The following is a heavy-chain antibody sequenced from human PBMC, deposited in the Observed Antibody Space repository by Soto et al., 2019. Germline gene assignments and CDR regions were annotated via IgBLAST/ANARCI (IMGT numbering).Heavy chain of an antibody. Sequence: QVQLVQSGAEVKKPGSSVKVSCKASGGTFSSYAISWVRQAPGQGLEWMGGIIPIFGTANYAQKFQGRVTITADESTSTAYMELSSLRSEDTAGYYCARWGREDSTSSTYYYYYGMDVWGQGTTVTVSS. J-gene: IGHJ6*02. V-gene: IGHV1-69*01. CDR2: IIPIFGTA. CDR3: ARWGREDSTSSTYYYYYGMDV. CDR1: GGTFSSYA. D-gene: IGHD2-2*01.